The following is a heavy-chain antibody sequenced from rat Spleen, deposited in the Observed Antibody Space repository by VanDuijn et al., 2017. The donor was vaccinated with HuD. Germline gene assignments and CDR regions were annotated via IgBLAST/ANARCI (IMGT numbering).Heavy chain of an antibody. J-gene: IGHJ2*01. CDR3: TTEDGYTYEWYFDY. D-gene: IGHD1-4*01. Sequence: EVQLVESGGGLVQPGRSLKLSCAASGFTFKDSYMAWVRQAPTKGLEWVASISYDGNTYYRDSVKGRFTISRDNAESSLYLQMDSLRSEDTATYYCTTEDGYTYEWYFDYWGQGVMVTVSS. V-gene: IGHV5-20*01. CDR2: ISYDGNT. CDR1: GFTFKDSY.